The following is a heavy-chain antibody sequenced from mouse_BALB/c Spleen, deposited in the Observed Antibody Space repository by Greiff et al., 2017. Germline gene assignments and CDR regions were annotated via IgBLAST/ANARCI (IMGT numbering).Heavy chain of an antibody. V-gene: IGHV5-6*01. CDR1: GFTFSSYG. Sequence: EVKLVESGGDLVKPGGSLKLSCAASGFTFSSYGMSWVRQTPDKRLEWVATISSGGSYTYYPDSVKGRFTISRDNAKNTLYLQMSSLKSEDTAMYYCARQRMTAWFAYWGQGTLVTVSA. CDR3: ARQRMTAWFAY. CDR2: ISSGGSYT. J-gene: IGHJ3*01.